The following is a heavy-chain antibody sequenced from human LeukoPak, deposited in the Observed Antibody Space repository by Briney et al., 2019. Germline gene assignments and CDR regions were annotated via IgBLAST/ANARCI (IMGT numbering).Heavy chain of an antibody. CDR1: GYSFINYG. V-gene: IGHV3-30*03. J-gene: IGHJ6*02. CDR2: ISHDDTNK. Sequence: GGCLSLSRAASGYSFINYGIHGVCQGPRRGLEWLAVISHDDTNKTYADSVRGRLTISRDRSKNTLFLQMNSVRAEGAAVYYCARDRRYCSTTSCYAWPYFYGMVVWGQGTTVTVSS. D-gene: IGHD2-2*01. CDR3: ARDRRYCSTTSCYAWPYFYGMVV.